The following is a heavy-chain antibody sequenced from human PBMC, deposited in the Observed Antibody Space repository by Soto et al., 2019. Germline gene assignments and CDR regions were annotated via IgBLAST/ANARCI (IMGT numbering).Heavy chain of an antibody. V-gene: IGHV3-48*03. CDR2: ISSSGSTI. D-gene: IGHD5-12*01. CDR3: ASIFSGYDSYYYYGMDV. Sequence: GGSLRLSCAASGFTFSSYEMNWVRQAPEKGLEWVSYISSSGSTIYYADSVKGRFTISRDNAKNSLYLQMNSLRAEDTAVYYCASIFSGYDSYYYYGMDVWGQGTTVTVSS. J-gene: IGHJ6*02. CDR1: GFTFSSYE.